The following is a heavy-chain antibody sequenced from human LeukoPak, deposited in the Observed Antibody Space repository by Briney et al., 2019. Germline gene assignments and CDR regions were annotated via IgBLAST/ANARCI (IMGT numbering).Heavy chain of an antibody. D-gene: IGHD3-16*01. Sequence: GGSLRLSCATSGFTFSTYWMSWVRQAPGKGREWVANIKQDGSEKYYADSVKGRFTISRDNAKNSLYLQMNTVRAGDTAVYYCARWGRDYGDKTIDYWGQGTLVTVSS. CDR1: GFTFSTYW. V-gene: IGHV3-7*04. J-gene: IGHJ4*02. CDR2: IKQDGSEK. CDR3: ARWGRDYGDKTIDY.